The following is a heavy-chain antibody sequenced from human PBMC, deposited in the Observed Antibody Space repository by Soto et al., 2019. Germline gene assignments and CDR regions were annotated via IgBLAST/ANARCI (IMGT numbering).Heavy chain of an antibody. CDR2: ISHDGHA. V-gene: IGHV4-39*01. Sequence: SETLSLTCSVLGDSISDTRYYWGWIRQSPEKGLEWIGSISHDGHAYYNPSLKSRVTLFADMSRNQFSLKMKSVTVADTALYFCARQVYGDYLGGNWFDPWGQGALVTVSS. D-gene: IGHD4-17*01. J-gene: IGHJ5*02. CDR1: GDSISDTRYY. CDR3: ARQVYGDYLGGNWFDP.